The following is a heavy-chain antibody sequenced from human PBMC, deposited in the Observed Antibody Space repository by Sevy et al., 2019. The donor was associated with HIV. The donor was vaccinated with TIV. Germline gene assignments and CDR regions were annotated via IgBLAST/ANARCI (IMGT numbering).Heavy chain of an antibody. CDR2: IGSSGSNV. D-gene: IGHD3-10*01. Sequence: GGSLRLSCAASGFIFSSYEMSWVRQAPGKGLEWISYIGSSGSNVYHADSVKGRFTISRDNAQKSLYLQMNSLRVEDTAVYYCNRITLQGEDAFDLWGQGTMVTVSS. V-gene: IGHV3-48*03. J-gene: IGHJ3*01. CDR3: NRITLQGEDAFDL. CDR1: GFIFSSYE.